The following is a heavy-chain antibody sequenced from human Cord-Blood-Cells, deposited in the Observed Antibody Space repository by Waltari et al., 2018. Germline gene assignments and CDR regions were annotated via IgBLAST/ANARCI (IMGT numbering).Heavy chain of an antibody. J-gene: IGHJ3*02. Sequence: QVQLVQSGAEVKKPGASVKVSCKVSGYTLTELSMHWVRQAPGKGLEWMGGFDPEDGETIYAQKFQGRVTMTEDTSTDTAYMELSSLRSEDTAVYYCATDMRYLNSDFWSGYDAFDIWGQGTMVTVSS. CDR3: ATDMRYLNSDFWSGYDAFDI. D-gene: IGHD3-3*01. CDR1: GYTLTELS. CDR2: FDPEDGET. V-gene: IGHV1-24*01.